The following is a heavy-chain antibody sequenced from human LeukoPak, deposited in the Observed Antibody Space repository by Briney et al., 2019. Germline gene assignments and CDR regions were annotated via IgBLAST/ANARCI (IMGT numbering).Heavy chain of an antibody. CDR2: ISDSGGST. CDR3: AKRGVVIRVILVGFHKEAYYFDS. V-gene: IGHV3-23*01. Sequence: GGSLRLSCAVSGITLSNYGMSWVRQAPGKGLEWVAGISDSGGSTNYADSVKGRFTISRDNPKNTLYLQMNSLRAKDTAVYFCAKRGVVIRVILVGFHKEAYYFDSWGQGALVTVSS. D-gene: IGHD3-22*01. J-gene: IGHJ4*02. CDR1: GITLSNYG.